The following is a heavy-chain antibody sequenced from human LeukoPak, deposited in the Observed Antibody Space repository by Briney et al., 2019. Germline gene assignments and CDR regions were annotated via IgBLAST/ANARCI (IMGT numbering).Heavy chain of an antibody. Sequence: SVKVSCKASGGTFSGYAISWVRQAPGQGLEWMGGIIPIFGTANYAQKFQGRVTITADESTSTAYMELSSLRSEDTAVYYCARVGYCSSTSCLPYYYYYGMDVWGQGTTVTVSS. CDR3: ARVGYCSSTSCLPYYYYYGMDV. CDR2: IIPIFGTA. V-gene: IGHV1-69*01. CDR1: GGTFSGYA. D-gene: IGHD2-2*01. J-gene: IGHJ6*02.